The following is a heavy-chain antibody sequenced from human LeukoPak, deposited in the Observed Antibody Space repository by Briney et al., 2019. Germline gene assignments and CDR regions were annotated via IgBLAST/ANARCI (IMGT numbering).Heavy chain of an antibody. D-gene: IGHD6-6*01. J-gene: IGHJ4*02. Sequence: GGSLRLSCAASGFTFSSYSMNWVRQAPGKGLEWVSYISSSSTIYYADSVKGRFTISRDNAKNSLYLQMNSLRAEDTAVYYCARLSWQLVGADYWGQGTLVTASS. CDR3: ARLSWQLVGADY. V-gene: IGHV3-48*01. CDR1: GFTFSSYS. CDR2: ISSSSTI.